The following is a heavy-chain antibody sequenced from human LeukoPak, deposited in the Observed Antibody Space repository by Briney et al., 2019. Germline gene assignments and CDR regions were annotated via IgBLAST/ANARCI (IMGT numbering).Heavy chain of an antibody. D-gene: IGHD6-13*01. CDR1: GFTFDDYA. CDR3: AKDVAAAGTGKYFQH. J-gene: IGHJ1*01. V-gene: IGHV3-9*01. Sequence: QPGGSLRLSCAASGFTFDDYAMHWVRQAPGKGLEWVSGISWNSGSIGYADSVKGRFTISRDNAKNSLYLQMNSLRAEDTALYYCAKDVAAAGTGKYFQHWGQGTLVTVSS. CDR2: ISWNSGSI.